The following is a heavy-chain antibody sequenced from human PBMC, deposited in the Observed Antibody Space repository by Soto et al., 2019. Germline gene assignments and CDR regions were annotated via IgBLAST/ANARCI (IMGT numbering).Heavy chain of an antibody. CDR3: TTERPDTPMVFGD. V-gene: IGHV3-15*01. CDR1: GFPFSNAW. J-gene: IGHJ4*02. Sequence: GGSLRLSCAASGFPFSNAWMSWVRQAPGKGLEWVGRIKSKTDGGTTDYAAPVKGRFTISRDDSKNTLYLQMNNLKTEGTVIDYCTTERPDTPMVFGDWGQGALVTVAS. CDR2: IKSKTDGGTT. D-gene: IGHD5-18*01.